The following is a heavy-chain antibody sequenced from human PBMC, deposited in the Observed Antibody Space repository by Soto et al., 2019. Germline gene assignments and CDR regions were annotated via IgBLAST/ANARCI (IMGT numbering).Heavy chain of an antibody. V-gene: IGHV1-69*12. Sequence: QVQLVQSGTEVKKPGSSVKVSCKASGGTFSRYAINWVRQAPGQGLEWMGGITPIFGTPNYAQKFQGRVTINADGSTKTAYMELRRLRSEDTAVYYCAQTLGLAVSGPGRFDLWGRGTLVTVTS. CDR1: GGTFSRYA. D-gene: IGHD6-19*01. CDR3: AQTLGLAVSGPGRFDL. CDR2: ITPIFGTP. J-gene: IGHJ2*01.